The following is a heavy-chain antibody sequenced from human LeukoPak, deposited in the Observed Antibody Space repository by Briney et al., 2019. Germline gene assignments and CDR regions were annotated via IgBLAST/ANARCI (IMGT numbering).Heavy chain of an antibody. Sequence: PSETLSLTCTVSDSSITSTYYWAWFRQPPGKGLEWIATVFRLQTVRTFYNPSLESRLTLSLDPSQNQFSLNLTSVTAADTALYFCTRVFHVPYLIDSWGQGTLVTVSS. CDR3: TRVFHVPYLIDS. J-gene: IGHJ4*02. V-gene: IGHV4-38-2*02. CDR1: DSSITSTYY. CDR2: VFRLQTVRT. D-gene: IGHD2-2*01.